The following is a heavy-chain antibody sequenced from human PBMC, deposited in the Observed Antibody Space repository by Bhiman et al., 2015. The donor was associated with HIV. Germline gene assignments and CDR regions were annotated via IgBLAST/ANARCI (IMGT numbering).Heavy chain of an antibody. J-gene: IGHJ4*02. CDR2: ISSSSSYI. Sequence: EVQLVESGGGLVKPRGSLRLSCAASGFTFSSYSMNWVRQAPGKGLEWVSSISSSSSYIYYADSVKGRFTISRDNAKNSLYLQMNSLRAEDTAVYYCAGQCTSGSCYGLDYWGQGTLVTVSS. CDR1: GFTFSSYS. V-gene: IGHV3-21*02. CDR3: AGQCTSGSCYGLDY. D-gene: IGHD2-15*01.